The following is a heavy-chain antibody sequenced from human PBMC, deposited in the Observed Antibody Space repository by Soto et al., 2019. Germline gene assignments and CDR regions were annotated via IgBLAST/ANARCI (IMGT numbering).Heavy chain of an antibody. CDR1: GFTFSSYA. CDR3: AKVEDSGSYYKKGYYFDY. CDR2: ISGSGGST. Sequence: GSLRLSCAASGFTFSSYAMSWVRQAPGKGLEWVSAISGSGGSTYYADSVKGRFTISRDNSKNTLYLQMNSLRAEDTAVYYCAKVEDSGSYYKKGYYFDYWGQGTLVNVSS. J-gene: IGHJ4*02. D-gene: IGHD3-10*01. V-gene: IGHV3-23*01.